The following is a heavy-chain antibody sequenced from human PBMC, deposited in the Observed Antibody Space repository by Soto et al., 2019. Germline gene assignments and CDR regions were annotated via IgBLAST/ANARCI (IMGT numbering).Heavy chain of an antibody. V-gene: IGHV3-74*01. Sequence: GGSLRLSCAASGFSFGSYWMHWVRQVPGGWLMWVSRISSDGGSTEYADSVQGRFTISRDNAKNSLYLQMNSLRAEDTALYYCAKDIGPGYSYGGDAFDIWGQGXMVTV. CDR3: AKDIGPGYSYGGDAFDI. J-gene: IGHJ3*02. CDR1: GFSFGSYW. CDR2: ISSDGGST. D-gene: IGHD5-18*01.